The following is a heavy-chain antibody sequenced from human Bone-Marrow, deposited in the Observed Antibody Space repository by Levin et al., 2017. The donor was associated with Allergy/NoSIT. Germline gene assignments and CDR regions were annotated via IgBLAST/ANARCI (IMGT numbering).Heavy chain of an antibody. CDR2: IIPILGIA. Sequence: SAKVSCKASGGTFSSYTISWVRQAPGQGLEWMGRIIPILGIANYAQKFQGRVTITADKSTSTAYMELSSLRSEDTAVYYCATNQGAYCSSTSCYNGDYWGQGTLVTVSS. J-gene: IGHJ4*02. D-gene: IGHD2-2*02. CDR1: GGTFSSYT. V-gene: IGHV1-69*02. CDR3: ATNQGAYCSSTSCYNGDY.